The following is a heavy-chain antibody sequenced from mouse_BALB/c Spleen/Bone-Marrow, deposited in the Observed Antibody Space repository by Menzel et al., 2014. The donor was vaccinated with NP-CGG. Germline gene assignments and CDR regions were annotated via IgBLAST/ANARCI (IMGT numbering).Heavy chain of an antibody. CDR1: GYSFTSYY. Sequence: VQLQQSGPELMKPGASVKISCKASGYSFTSYYIHWVKQNHGKSLEWIGYIDPFNGVTIYNQKFKGKATLTADKSSSTAYMHLSSLTSEDSAVYCCARRVITTGPGFAYWGQGTLVTVSA. J-gene: IGHJ3*01. V-gene: IGHV1-31*01. CDR2: IDPFNGVT. CDR3: ARRVITTGPGFAY. D-gene: IGHD2-4*01.